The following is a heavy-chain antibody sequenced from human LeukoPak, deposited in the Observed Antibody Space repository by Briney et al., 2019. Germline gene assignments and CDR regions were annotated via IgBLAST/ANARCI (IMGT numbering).Heavy chain of an antibody. J-gene: IGHJ4*02. CDR2: IYSGGST. D-gene: IGHD2-2*01. Sequence: PGGSLRLSCAASGFTVSSNYMSWVRQAPGKGLEWVSVIYSGGSTYYADSVKGRFTISRDNSKNTLYLQMNSLRAEDTAVYYCARFSHPAKRYCSSTSCHADYWGQGTLVSVSS. CDR1: GFTVSSNY. V-gene: IGHV3-66*01. CDR3: ARFSHPAKRYCSSTSCHADY.